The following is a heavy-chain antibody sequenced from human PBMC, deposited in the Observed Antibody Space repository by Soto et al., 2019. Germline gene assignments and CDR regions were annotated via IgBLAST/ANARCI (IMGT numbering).Heavy chain of an antibody. CDR2: VSHDGRNT. CDR1: GFTFSDYA. CDR3: ARHYCSSTSCFRYNWFDP. Sequence: GGSLRLSCAASGFTFSDYAMHWVRQAPGKGLEWVAVVSHDGRNTHYADSVKGRFTISRDNSKNTLYLQMNSLRAEDTAVYYCARHYCSSTSCFRYNWFDPWGQGTLVTVSS. J-gene: IGHJ5*02. V-gene: IGHV3-30*14. D-gene: IGHD2-2*01.